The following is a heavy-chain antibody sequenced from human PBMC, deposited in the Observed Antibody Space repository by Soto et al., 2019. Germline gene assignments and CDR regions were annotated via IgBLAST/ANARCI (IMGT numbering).Heavy chain of an antibody. CDR3: ARYSSSSVWFDP. D-gene: IGHD6-6*01. CDR1: GGSISSGGYY. Sequence: SETLSLTCTVSGGSISSGGYYWSWIRQHPGKGLEWIGYIYYSGSTYYNPSLKSRVTISVDTSKNQFSLKLSSVTAADTAVYYCARYSSSSVWFDPWGQGTLVTVSS. V-gene: IGHV4-31*03. CDR2: IYYSGST. J-gene: IGHJ5*02.